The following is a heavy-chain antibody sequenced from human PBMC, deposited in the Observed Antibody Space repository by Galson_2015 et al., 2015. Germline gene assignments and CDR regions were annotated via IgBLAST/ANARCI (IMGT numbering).Heavy chain of an antibody. Sequence: SLRLSCAASGFTFSSYAMSWVRQAPGKGLEWVSAISGSGGSTYYADSVKGRFTISRDNSKNTLYLQMNSLRAEDTAVYYCAKWDSYGPYYYYGMDVWGQGTTVTVSS. CDR3: AKWDSYGPYYYYGMDV. CDR1: GFTFSSYA. J-gene: IGHJ6*02. V-gene: IGHV3-23*01. D-gene: IGHD5-18*01. CDR2: ISGSGGST.